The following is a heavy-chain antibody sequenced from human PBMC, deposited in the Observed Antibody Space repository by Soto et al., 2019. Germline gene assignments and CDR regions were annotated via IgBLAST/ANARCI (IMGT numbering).Heavy chain of an antibody. Sequence: GASAKASCKGSGYSSTSSGISWGQRTTGQGREWMGGISAYNGNTNYAQKLQGRVTMTTDTSTSTAYMELSSLRSEDTAVYYCARGLYGEHYGMDVWGQWTTVTVSS. J-gene: IGHJ6*02. CDR1: GYSSTSSG. V-gene: IGHV1-18*01. D-gene: IGHD4-17*01. CDR3: ARGLYGEHYGMDV. CDR2: ISAYNGNT.